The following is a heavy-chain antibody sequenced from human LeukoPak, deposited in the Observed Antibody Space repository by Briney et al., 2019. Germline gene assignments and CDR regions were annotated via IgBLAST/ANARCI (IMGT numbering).Heavy chain of an antibody. CDR2: IYSGGDT. CDR3: ARGRRDHGDYPY. V-gene: IGHV3-53*01. J-gene: IGHJ4*02. Sequence: PGGSLRLSCAASGFIVSGNYLSWVRQAPGKGLEWVSVIYSGGDTYSADSVKGRFTTSRDNSKNTVYLQMNSLRVEDTAVYYCARGRRDHGDYPYWGQGTLVTVSS. D-gene: IGHD4-17*01. CDR1: GFIVSGNY.